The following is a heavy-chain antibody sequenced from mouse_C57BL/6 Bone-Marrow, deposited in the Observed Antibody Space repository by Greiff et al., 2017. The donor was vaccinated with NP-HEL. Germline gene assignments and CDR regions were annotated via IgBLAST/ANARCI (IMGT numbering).Heavy chain of an antibody. D-gene: IGHD2-1*01. J-gene: IGHJ2*01. CDR3: ARLGYYGNYFDY. CDR2: INPYNGDT. CDR1: GYSFTGYF. Sequence: EVQLKESGPELVKPGDSVKISCKASGYSFTGYFMNWVMQSHGKSLEWIGRINPYNGDTFYNQKFKGKATLTVDKSSSTAHMELRSLTSEDSAVYYCARLGYYGNYFDYWGQGTTLTVSS. V-gene: IGHV1-20*01.